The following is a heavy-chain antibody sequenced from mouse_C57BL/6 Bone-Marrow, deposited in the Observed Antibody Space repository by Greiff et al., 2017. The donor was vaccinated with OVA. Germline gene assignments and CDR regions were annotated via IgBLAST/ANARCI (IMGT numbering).Heavy chain of an antibody. V-gene: IGHV3-6*01. CDR3: ASYPTPYYYAMDY. J-gene: IGHJ4*01. D-gene: IGHD1-1*01. CDR2: ISYDGSN. CDR1: GYSITSGYY. Sequence: EVQLKESGPGLVKPSQSLSLTCSVTGYSITSGYYWNWIRQFPGNKLEWMGYISYDGSNNYNPSLKNRISITRDTSKNQFFLKLNSVTTEDTATYYCASYPTPYYYAMDYWGQGTSVTVSS.